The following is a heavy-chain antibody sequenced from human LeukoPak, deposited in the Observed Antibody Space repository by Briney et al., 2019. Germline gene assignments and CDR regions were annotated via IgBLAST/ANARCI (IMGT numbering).Heavy chain of an antibody. J-gene: IGHJ4*02. Sequence: GGSLRLSCAASGFTFSSYWIHWVRQAPGKGLVWVSRITSDGSNTNNADSVKGRFIISRDNSKNTLYLQMNSLRAEDTAVYYCARSLGSEGYFDYWGQGTLVTVSS. D-gene: IGHD3-10*01. CDR2: ITSDGSNT. V-gene: IGHV3-74*01. CDR1: GFTFSSYW. CDR3: ARSLGSEGYFDY.